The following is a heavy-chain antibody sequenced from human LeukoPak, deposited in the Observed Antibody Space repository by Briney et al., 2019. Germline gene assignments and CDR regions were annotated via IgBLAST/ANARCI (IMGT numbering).Heavy chain of an antibody. D-gene: IGHD3-22*01. CDR3: ALSLFYYNSSGYYPFDY. J-gene: IGHJ4*02. CDR2: MDPNSGTT. Sequence: ASVKVSCKASGYTLTSYDISWVRQATGQGLEWIGWMDPNSGTTGYAQKFQGRVTMTRNNDISTAYMELSSLRSEDTAVYYWALSLFYYNSSGYYPFDYWGQGTLVTVSS. CDR1: GYTLTSYD. V-gene: IGHV1-8*01.